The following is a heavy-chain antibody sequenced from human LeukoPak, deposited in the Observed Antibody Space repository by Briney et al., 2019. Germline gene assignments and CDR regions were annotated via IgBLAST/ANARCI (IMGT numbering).Heavy chain of an antibody. CDR3: AKGPEKVYSSSDYFDY. D-gene: IGHD6-6*01. CDR2: ISGSGGST. Sequence: PGGSLRLSCAASGFTFSSYAMSWVRQAPGEGLEWVSAISGSGGSTYYADSVKGRFTISRDNSKNTLYLQMNSLRAEDTAVYYCAKGPEKVYSSSDYFDYWGQGTLVTVSS. CDR1: GFTFSSYA. J-gene: IGHJ4*02. V-gene: IGHV3-23*01.